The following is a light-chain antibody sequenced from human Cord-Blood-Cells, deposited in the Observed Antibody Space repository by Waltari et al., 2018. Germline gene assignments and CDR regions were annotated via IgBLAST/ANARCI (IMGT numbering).Light chain of an antibody. CDR2: EGS. Sequence: QSALTQPASVSGSPGQSITISCTGTRSDVGSYNLVSWYQQHPGKAPKLMIYEGSKRPSGVSNRFSGSKSGNRASLTISGLQAEDEADYSCCSYAGSSTWVFGGGTKLTVL. CDR1: RSDVGSYNL. CDR3: CSYAGSSTWV. V-gene: IGLV2-23*01. J-gene: IGLJ3*02.